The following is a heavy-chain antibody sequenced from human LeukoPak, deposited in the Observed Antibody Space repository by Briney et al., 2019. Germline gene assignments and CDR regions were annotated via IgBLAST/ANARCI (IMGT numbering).Heavy chain of an antibody. CDR1: GASITSYY. CDR2: IYYSGDT. CDR3: VRHEQGRFDY. D-gene: IGHD1/OR15-1a*01. V-gene: IGHV4-59*08. J-gene: IGHJ4*02. Sequence: PSETLSLTCTVSGASITSYYWSWIRRPPGKGLEWIGYIYYSGDTNFNPSLRSRVTISVDTSKNQFSLKLSSVTAADTAVYYCVRHEQGRFDYWGQGTLVIVSS.